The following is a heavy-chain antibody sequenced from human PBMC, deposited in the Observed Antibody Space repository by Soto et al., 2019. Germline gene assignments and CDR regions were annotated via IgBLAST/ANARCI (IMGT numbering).Heavy chain of an antibody. CDR2: ISAYNGNT. Sequence: GASVKVSCKASGYTFTSYGISWVRQAPGQGLEWVGWISAYNGNTNYAQKLQGRVTMTTDTSTSTAYMELRSLRSDDTAVYYCASSKIATRNVYCYYGMDVWGQGTTVTVSS. V-gene: IGHV1-18*01. J-gene: IGHJ6*02. D-gene: IGHD1-26*01. CDR3: ASSKIATRNVYCYYGMDV. CDR1: GYTFTSYG.